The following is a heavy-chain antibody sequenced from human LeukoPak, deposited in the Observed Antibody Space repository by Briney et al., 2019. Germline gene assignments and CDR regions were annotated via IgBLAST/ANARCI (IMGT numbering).Heavy chain of an antibody. D-gene: IGHD5-18*01. Sequence: QPGRCLRLSCAASGFTFSSYAMHWVRQAPGKGLEWVAVISYDGSNKYYADSVKGRFTISRDNSKNTLYLQMNSLRAEDTAVYYCARGRGIQLWLVPTDYWGQGTLVTVSS. CDR2: ISYDGSNK. J-gene: IGHJ4*02. CDR3: ARGRGIQLWLVPTDY. V-gene: IGHV3-30-3*01. CDR1: GFTFSSYA.